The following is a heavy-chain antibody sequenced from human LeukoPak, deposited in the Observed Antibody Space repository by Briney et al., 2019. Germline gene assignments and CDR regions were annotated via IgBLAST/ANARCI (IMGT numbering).Heavy chain of an antibody. CDR3: AKGYSSSWNDAFDI. CDR1: GFTFSSYG. CDR2: IRYDGCNK. J-gene: IGHJ3*02. D-gene: IGHD6-13*01. V-gene: IGHV3-30*02. Sequence: GGSLRLSCAASGFTFSSYGMHWVRQAPGKGLEWVAFIRYDGCNKYYADSVKGRFTISRDNSKNTLYLQMNSLRAEDTAVYYCAKGYSSSWNDAFDIWGQGTMVTVSS.